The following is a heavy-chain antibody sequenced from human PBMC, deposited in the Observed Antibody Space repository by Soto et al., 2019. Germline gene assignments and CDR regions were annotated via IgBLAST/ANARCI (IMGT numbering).Heavy chain of an antibody. CDR1: GFTVSSNY. D-gene: IGHD5-18*01. J-gene: IGHJ6*02. CDR3: ARSDGYGQPRYYYYYGMDV. CDR2: IYSGGST. Sequence: EVQLVESGGGLIQPGGSLRLSCAASGFTVSSNYMSWVRQAPGKGLEWVSVIYSGGSTYYADSVKGRFTISRDNSKNTLYLQMNSLRAEDTAVYYCARSDGYGQPRYYYYYGMDVWGQGTTVTVAS. V-gene: IGHV3-53*01.